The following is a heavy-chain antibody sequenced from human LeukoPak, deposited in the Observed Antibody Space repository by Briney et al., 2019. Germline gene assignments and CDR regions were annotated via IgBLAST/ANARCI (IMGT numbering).Heavy chain of an antibody. J-gene: IGHJ3*02. Sequence: TSETLSLTCTVSGGSISSSSYYWGWIRQPPGKGLEWIGSIYYSGSTYYNPSLKSRVTISVDTSKNQFSLKLSSVTAADTAVYYRARHVSSSWADAFDIWGQGTMVTVSS. V-gene: IGHV4-39*01. CDR2: IYYSGST. CDR1: GGSISSSSYY. D-gene: IGHD6-13*01. CDR3: ARHVSSSWADAFDI.